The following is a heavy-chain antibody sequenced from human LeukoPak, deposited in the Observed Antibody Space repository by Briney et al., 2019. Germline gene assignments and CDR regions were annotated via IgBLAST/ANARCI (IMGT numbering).Heavy chain of an antibody. J-gene: IGHJ3*02. D-gene: IGHD3-9*01. V-gene: IGHV3-23*01. CDR2: ISGSGGST. CDR1: GFTVSSNY. Sequence: GGSLRLSCAASGFTVSSNYVSWVRQAPGKGLEWVSAISGSGGSTYYADSVKGRFTISRDNSKNTLYLQMNSLRAEDTAVYYCAKELRYFGDDAFDIWGQGTMVTVSS. CDR3: AKELRYFGDDAFDI.